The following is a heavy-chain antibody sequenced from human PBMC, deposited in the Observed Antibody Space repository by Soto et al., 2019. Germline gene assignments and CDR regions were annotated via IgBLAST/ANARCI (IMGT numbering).Heavy chain of an antibody. CDR1: GGSYRGYY. CDR3: PRGTITAEAGTKF. V-gene: IGHV4-34*01. CDR2: INHSGST. Sequence: SQSLSLTFAVYGGSYRGYYWCWIRQPPGDALEWIGEINHSGSTRFNLSLKSRVTISLETSKNQFSLKLTSVTAEDKALYYCPRGTITAEAGTKFWRQGPQVIVCS. D-gene: IGHD5-18*01. J-gene: IGHJ1*01.